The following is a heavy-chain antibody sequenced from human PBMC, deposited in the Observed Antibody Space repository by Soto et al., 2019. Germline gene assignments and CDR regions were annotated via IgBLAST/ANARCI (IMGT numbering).Heavy chain of an antibody. CDR2: ISVSGGTT. J-gene: IGHJ4*02. Sequence: EVHLLASGGGLIQPGGSLRLSCAASGFTFRHFAMNWVRQAPGKGLEWVSGISVSGGTTYYADSVRGRFTVSRANSQNSVCLPMNSLRAEETAVYFCAKGMYYYDSSGYSLFDYWGKGTLVTVPS. D-gene: IGHD3-22*01. V-gene: IGHV3-23*01. CDR1: GFTFRHFA. CDR3: AKGMYYYDSSGYSLFDY.